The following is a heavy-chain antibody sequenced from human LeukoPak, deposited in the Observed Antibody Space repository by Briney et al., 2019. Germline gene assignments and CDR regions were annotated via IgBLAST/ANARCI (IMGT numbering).Heavy chain of an antibody. Sequence: GESLKISCMGSGYRFTSYWIGLVRQMPGEGLEWMGIIYPGDSDTRYSPSFQGQVTFSAAKSISTAYLQWRILKATDPGMYYCARRLLRYCRGGSCEYYFDYWGEGTLVPVPS. J-gene: IGHJ4*02. CDR1: GYRFTSYW. D-gene: IGHD2-15*01. V-gene: IGHV5-51*01. CDR2: IYPGDSDT. CDR3: ARRLLRYCRGGSCEYYFDY.